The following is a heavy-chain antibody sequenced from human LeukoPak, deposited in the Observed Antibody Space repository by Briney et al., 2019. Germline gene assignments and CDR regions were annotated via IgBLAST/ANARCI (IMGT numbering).Heavy chain of an antibody. CDR2: ISYDGSNK. CDR3: ARGRDYGGNSDFDY. D-gene: IGHD4-23*01. V-gene: IGHV3-30-3*01. J-gene: IGHJ4*02. CDR1: GFTFSSYA. Sequence: GRSLRLSCAASGFTFSSYAMHWVRQAPGKGLEWVAVISYDGSNKYYADSVKGRFTISRDNSKNTLYLQMNSLRAEDTAVYYCARGRDYGGNSDFDYWGQGTLVTVSS.